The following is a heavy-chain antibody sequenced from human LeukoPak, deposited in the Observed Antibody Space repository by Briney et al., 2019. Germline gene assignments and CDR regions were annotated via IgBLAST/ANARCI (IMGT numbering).Heavy chain of an antibody. D-gene: IGHD3-3*01. Sequence: PSETLSLTCTVSGGSISSSNYYWGWIRQPPGKGLEWIGSMYYSGSTYYNPSLRSRVTISVDTSKNQFSLKLSSVTAADTAVYYCARAFFGVLIKGSPPYYYYMDVWGKGSTVTVSS. CDR3: ARAFFGVLIKGSPPYYYYMDV. CDR2: MYYSGST. V-gene: IGHV4-39*07. CDR1: GGSISSSNYY. J-gene: IGHJ6*03.